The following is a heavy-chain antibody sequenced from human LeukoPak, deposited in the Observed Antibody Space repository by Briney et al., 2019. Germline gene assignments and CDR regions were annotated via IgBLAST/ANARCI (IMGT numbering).Heavy chain of an antibody. CDR3: AREGSSIAARVFDY. D-gene: IGHD6-6*01. J-gene: IGHJ4*02. Sequence: ASVKVSCKASGGTFSSYAISWVRQAPGQELEWMGGIIPIFGTANYAQKFQGRVTITTDESTSTAYMELSSLRSEDTAVYYCAREGSSIAARVFDYWGQGTLVTVSS. CDR1: GGTFSSYA. V-gene: IGHV1-69*05. CDR2: IIPIFGTA.